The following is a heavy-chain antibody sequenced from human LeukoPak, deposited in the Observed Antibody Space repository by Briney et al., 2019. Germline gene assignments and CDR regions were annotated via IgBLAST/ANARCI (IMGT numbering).Heavy chain of an antibody. V-gene: IGHV3-7*01. CDR3: ARRRYSGSSQHFDY. CDR1: GFTFTTYW. D-gene: IGHD1-26*01. J-gene: IGHJ4*02. Sequence: GGSLRLSCAASGFTFTTYWMSCVRQAPGKGQEWVANIKQDGTEKYYVDSVKGRFTISRDNAKNSLYLQMNSLRAEDTAVYYCARRRYSGSSQHFDYWGQGTLVTVSS. CDR2: IKQDGTEK.